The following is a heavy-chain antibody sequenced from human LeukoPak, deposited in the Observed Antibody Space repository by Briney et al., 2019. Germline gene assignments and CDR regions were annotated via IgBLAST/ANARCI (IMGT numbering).Heavy chain of an antibody. V-gene: IGHV1-69*04. CDR3: ATDILSGFRFDP. D-gene: IGHD3-9*01. Sequence: SVKVSCKASGGTFSSYAISWVRQAPGQGLEWMGRIIPILGIANYAQKFQGRVTITADKSTSTAYMELSSLRSEDTAVYYCATDILSGFRFDPWGQGTLVTVSS. J-gene: IGHJ5*02. CDR2: IIPILGIA. CDR1: GGTFSSYA.